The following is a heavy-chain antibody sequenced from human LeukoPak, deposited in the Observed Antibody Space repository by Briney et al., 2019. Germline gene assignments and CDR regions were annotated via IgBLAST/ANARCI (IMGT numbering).Heavy chain of an antibody. V-gene: IGHV1-2*02. Sequence: ASVKVSCKASGYTFTGYYMHWVRQAPGQGLEWMGWINPNSGGTNYAQKFQGRVTMTTDTSTSTAYMELRSLRSDDTAVYYCARYSLVGATTYNYWGQGTLVTVSS. J-gene: IGHJ4*02. D-gene: IGHD1-26*01. CDR1: GYTFTGYY. CDR3: ARYSLVGATTYNY. CDR2: INPNSGGT.